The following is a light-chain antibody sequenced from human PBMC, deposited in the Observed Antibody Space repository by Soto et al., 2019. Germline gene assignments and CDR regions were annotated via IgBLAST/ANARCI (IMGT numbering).Light chain of an antibody. CDR1: QSISSW. CDR3: QQYNSYSRT. J-gene: IGKJ1*01. Sequence: QMTQSPSTLSASVGDRVTITCRASQSISSWLAWYQQKPGKAPKLLIYDASSLESGVPSRFSGSGSGTEFTLTISSLQPDDFATYYCQQYNSYSRTFGQGTKVDIK. V-gene: IGKV1-5*01. CDR2: DAS.